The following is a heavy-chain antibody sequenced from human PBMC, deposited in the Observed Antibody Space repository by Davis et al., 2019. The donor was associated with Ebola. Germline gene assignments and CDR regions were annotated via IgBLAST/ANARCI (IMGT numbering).Heavy chain of an antibody. Sequence: AASVKVSCKASGYTFTSYGISWVRQAPGQGLEWRGWISADNGNTNYAQKFQGRVTVTTDTSTSRAYMELTSLRSYDSAVYYCARDASGTNYHYYGMDVLGKGTTVTVSS. D-gene: IGHD3-10*01. V-gene: IGHV1-18*01. J-gene: IGHJ6*04. CDR2: ISADNGNT. CDR3: ARDASGTNYHYYGMDV. CDR1: GYTFTSYG.